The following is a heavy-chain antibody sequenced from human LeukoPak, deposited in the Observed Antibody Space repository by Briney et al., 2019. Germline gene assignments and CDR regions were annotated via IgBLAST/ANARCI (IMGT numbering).Heavy chain of an antibody. D-gene: IGHD2-2*02. CDR2: IIPIFGTA. Sequence: SVTVSCKASGGTFSSYAISWVRQAPGQGLEWMGGIIPIFGTANYAQKFQGRVTITADESTSTAYMELSSRRSEDTAVYYCAILGYCSSTSCYNIGYYYYMDVWGKGTTVTVSS. J-gene: IGHJ6*03. V-gene: IGHV1-69*13. CDR1: GGTFSSYA. CDR3: AILGYCSSTSCYNIGYYYYMDV.